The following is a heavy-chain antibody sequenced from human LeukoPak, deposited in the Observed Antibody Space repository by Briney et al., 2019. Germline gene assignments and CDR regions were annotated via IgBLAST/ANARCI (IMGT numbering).Heavy chain of an antibody. D-gene: IGHD3-10*01. J-gene: IGHJ4*02. Sequence: GASVKVSCKASGYTFTSYGISWVRQAPGQGLEWMGWISAYNGNTNYAQKLQGRVTMTTDTSTSTAYMELRSLRSDDTAVYYCARVRANGFGELFYPYYWGQGTLVTVSS. CDR1: GYTFTSYG. V-gene: IGHV1-18*01. CDR3: ARVRANGFGELFYPYY. CDR2: ISAYNGNT.